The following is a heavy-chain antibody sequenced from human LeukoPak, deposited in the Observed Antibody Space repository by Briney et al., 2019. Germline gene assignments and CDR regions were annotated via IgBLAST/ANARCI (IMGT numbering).Heavy chain of an antibody. CDR2: ISYSGST. D-gene: IGHD3-22*01. Sequence: SETLSLTCTVSGGSISSYYWSWIRQPPGKGLEWIACISYSGSTKYNPSLKSRVTISVDTSKNQLSLKLSSVTAADTAVYYCAREPGFDSSGYLNWFDPWGQGALVTVSS. J-gene: IGHJ5*02. CDR1: GGSISSYY. V-gene: IGHV4-59*01. CDR3: AREPGFDSSGYLNWFDP.